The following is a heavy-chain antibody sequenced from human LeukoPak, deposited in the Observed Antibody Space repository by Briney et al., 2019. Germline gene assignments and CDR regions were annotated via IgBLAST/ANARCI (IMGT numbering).Heavy chain of an antibody. J-gene: IGHJ3*02. D-gene: IGHD1-26*01. Sequence: GASVKVSCKASGGTFKNYAISWVRQAPGQGLEWMGWINPNSGGTNYAQKFQGRVTMTTDTSTSTAYMELRSLRSDDTAVYYCARDLPGIVGATSYAFDIWGQGTMVTVSS. CDR1: GGTFKNYA. CDR2: INPNSGGT. V-gene: IGHV1-18*01. CDR3: ARDLPGIVGATSYAFDI.